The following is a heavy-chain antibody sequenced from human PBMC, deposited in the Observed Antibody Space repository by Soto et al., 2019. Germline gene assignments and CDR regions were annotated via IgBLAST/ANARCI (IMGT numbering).Heavy chain of an antibody. CDR3: ARALSVELDYDAFDI. V-gene: IGHV1-69*02. CDR1: GGTFSSYT. J-gene: IGHJ3*02. CDR2: IIPILGIA. D-gene: IGHD1-1*01. Sequence: ASVKVSCKASGGTFSSYTISWVRQAPGQGLEWMGRIIPILGIANYAQKFQGRVTITADKSTSTAYMELSSLRSEDTAVYYCARALSVELDYDAFDIWGQGTMVTVSS.